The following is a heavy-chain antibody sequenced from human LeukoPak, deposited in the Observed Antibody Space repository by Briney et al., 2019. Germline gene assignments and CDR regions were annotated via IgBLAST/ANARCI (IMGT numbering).Heavy chain of an antibody. Sequence: GESLKISCKSSGYSYSIYWIAWVRQMPGMGLEWMGIIYPGDSDTRYSPSFQGQVTIAADKFISTAYLQWNSLKASDTAMYYCARPAGDGYNYFDYWGREPWSPSPQ. CDR3: ARPAGDGYNYFDY. CDR2: IYPGDSDT. D-gene: IGHD5-24*01. J-gene: IGHJ4*02. CDR1: GYSYSIYW. V-gene: IGHV5-51*01.